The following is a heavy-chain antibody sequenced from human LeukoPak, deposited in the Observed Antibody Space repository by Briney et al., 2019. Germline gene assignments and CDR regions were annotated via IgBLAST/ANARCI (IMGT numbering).Heavy chain of an antibody. J-gene: IGHJ4*02. CDR1: GFTFSSYA. V-gene: IGHV3-23*01. Sequence: GGSLRLSCAASGFTFSSYAMSWIRQAPGKGLEWVSAISGSGGSTYYADSVKGRFTISRNNSKNTLYLQMNSLRAEDTAVYYCAKDRYSSSWYGSFDYWGQGTLVTVSS. D-gene: IGHD6-13*01. CDR3: AKDRYSSSWYGSFDY. CDR2: ISGSGGST.